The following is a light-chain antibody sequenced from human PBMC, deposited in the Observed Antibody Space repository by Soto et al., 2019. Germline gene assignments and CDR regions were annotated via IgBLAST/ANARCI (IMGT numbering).Light chain of an antibody. V-gene: IGLV2-14*01. CDR3: CLYIGATTYV. J-gene: IGLJ1*01. CDR1: SSDVGGYNY. Sequence: QAVVTQPASVSGSPGQSITISCTGTSSDVGGYNYVSWYQQHPGKAPKLMIYEVSNRPSGVSNRFSGSKSGNTASLTISGLQAEDEADYYCCLYIGATTYVFGTGTKVTVL. CDR2: EVS.